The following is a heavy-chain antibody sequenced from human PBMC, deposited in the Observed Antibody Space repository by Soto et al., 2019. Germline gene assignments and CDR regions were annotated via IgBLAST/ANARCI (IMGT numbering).Heavy chain of an antibody. Sequence: EVQLVESGGGLVQSGKSLRLSCAASGLTFDDYAMHWVRQAPGKDLEWVSGISWNSGSIGYADSVKGRFTISRDNAKNSLYLQMNSLRAGDTALYYCASGRGYDILTGYYPYFDYWGHGTLVTVSS. CDR3: ASGRGYDILTGYYPYFDY. V-gene: IGHV3-9*01. CDR2: ISWNSGSI. D-gene: IGHD3-9*01. CDR1: GLTFDDYA. J-gene: IGHJ4*01.